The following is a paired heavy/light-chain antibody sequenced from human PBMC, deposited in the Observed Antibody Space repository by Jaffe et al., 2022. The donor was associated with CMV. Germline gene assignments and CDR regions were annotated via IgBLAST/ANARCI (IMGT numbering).Heavy chain of an antibody. J-gene: IGHJ4*02. Sequence: QVQLVESGGGLVKPGGSVRLSCAASGFIFSDSYMSWIRQAPGKGLEWISYISRTGTIYYADSVKGRFVISRDNAKNSVSLQMNSLRAGDTATYYCAKVDGKRLVYFEHWGQGALVIVSS. CDR1: GFIFSDSY. CDR3: AKVDGKRLVYFEH. CDR2: ISRTGTI. V-gene: IGHV3-11*01. D-gene: IGHD1-26*01.
Light chain of an antibody. V-gene: IGLV3-21*04. CDR2: FDS. CDR3: QVWDSSTNHWV. Sequence: SYVLSQPPSVSVAPGRPAAISCGGDNIGEKSVHWYHQKPGQAPILLIYFDSDRPSGIAERFSGSNSGNTATLTISRVEAGDEADYYCQVWDSSTNHWVFGGGTKLTVL. J-gene: IGLJ3*02. CDR1: NIGEKS.